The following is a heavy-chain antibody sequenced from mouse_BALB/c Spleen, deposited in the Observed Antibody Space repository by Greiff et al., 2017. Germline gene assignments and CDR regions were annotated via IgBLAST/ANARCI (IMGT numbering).Heavy chain of an antibody. V-gene: IGHV6-6*02. CDR2: IRLKSNNYAT. J-gene: IGHJ1*01. Sequence: EVKLEESGGGLVQPGGSMKLSCVASGFTFSNYWMNWVRQSPEKGLEWVAEIRLKSNNYATHYAESVKGRFTISRDDSKSSVYLQMNNLRAEDTGVYYSTRGAPGQSPYWDFDVWGAGTPVTVSS. CDR3: TRGAPGQSPYWDFDV. D-gene: IGHD6-1*01. CDR1: GFTFSNYW.